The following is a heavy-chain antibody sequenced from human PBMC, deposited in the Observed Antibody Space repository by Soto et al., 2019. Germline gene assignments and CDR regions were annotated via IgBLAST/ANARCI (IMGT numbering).Heavy chain of an antibody. CDR3: ARAWPNLYYYGSPRSMDV. V-gene: IGHV1-8*01. CDR2: MNPNSGNT. D-gene: IGHD3-10*01. Sequence: ASVKVSCKASGYTFTSYDINWVRQATGQGLEWIGWMNPNSGNTGYAQKFQGRVTMTRNTSISTAYMELSSLRSEDTAVYYCARAWPNLYYYGSPRSMDVWGQGTTVTVSS. J-gene: IGHJ6*02. CDR1: GYTFTSYD.